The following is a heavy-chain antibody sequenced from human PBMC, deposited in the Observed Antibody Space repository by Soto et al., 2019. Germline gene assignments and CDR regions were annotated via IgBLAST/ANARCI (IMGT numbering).Heavy chain of an antibody. CDR3: TTDRAMVMYYYYMDV. CDR2: IKSKTDGGTT. J-gene: IGHJ6*03. D-gene: IGHD5-18*01. V-gene: IGHV3-15*01. Sequence: GGSLRLSCAASGFTFSNAWMSWVRQAPGKGLEWVGRIKSKTDGGTTDYAAPVKGRFTISRDDSKNTLYLQMNSLKTEDTAVYYCTTDRAMVMYYYYMDVWGKGTTVTVSS. CDR1: GFTFSNAW.